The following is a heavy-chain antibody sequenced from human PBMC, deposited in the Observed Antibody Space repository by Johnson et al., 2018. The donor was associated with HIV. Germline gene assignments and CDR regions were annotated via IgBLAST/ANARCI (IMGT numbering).Heavy chain of an antibody. D-gene: IGHD3-10*01. CDR2: ISRSGSPT. CDR1: GFTFSDYY. CDR3: ARGPTRFAAFDI. J-gene: IGHJ3*02. V-gene: IGHV3-11*01. Sequence: QVQLVESGGGVVRPGGSLRVSCAASGFTFSDYYMSWIRQAPGKGLEWVSYISRSGSPTYYADSVEGRFTISRDSAKNSLYLQMNSLRAEDTAVYYCARGPTRFAAFDIWGQGTMVTVSS.